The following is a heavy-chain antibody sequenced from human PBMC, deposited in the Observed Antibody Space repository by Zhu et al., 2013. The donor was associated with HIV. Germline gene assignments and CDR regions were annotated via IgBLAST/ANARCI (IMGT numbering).Heavy chain of an antibody. J-gene: IGHJ6*02. CDR1: SYSFTSHG. D-gene: IGHD6-13*01. CDR2: ISVYNGHT. Sequence: QEQLVQSGVEVQKPGASLKVSCKASSYSFTSHGISWVRQAPGQGLEWMGWISVYNGHTNYAQKFQGRVTLTADTSTSTAYMELRNLRSDDTAVYYCAREGGIAAISTGMDVWGQGTTVIVSS. V-gene: IGHV1-18*01. CDR3: AREGGIAAISTGMDV.